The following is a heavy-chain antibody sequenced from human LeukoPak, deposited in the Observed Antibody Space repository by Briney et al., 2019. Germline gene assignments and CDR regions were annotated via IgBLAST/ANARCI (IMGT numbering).Heavy chain of an antibody. D-gene: IGHD5-12*01. CDR2: IYHSGST. J-gene: IGHJ4*02. CDR1: GGFISSNSYY. V-gene: IGHV4-61*01. CDR3: ARDGYSGNDGL. Sequence: PSGTLSLTCTVSGGFISSNSYYWSWIRQPPGKGLEWIGYIYHSGSTKYNPSLKSRVTISVDTSKNQFSLKMSSVTAADTAVYYCARDGYSGNDGLWGQGTLVTVSS.